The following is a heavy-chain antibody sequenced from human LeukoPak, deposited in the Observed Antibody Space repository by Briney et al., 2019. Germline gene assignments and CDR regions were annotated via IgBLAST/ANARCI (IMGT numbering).Heavy chain of an antibody. CDR2: IIPILGIA. CDR1: GGTFSSYA. V-gene: IGHV1-69*04. J-gene: IGHJ4*02. D-gene: IGHD4-23*01. CDR3: ARESYSGNPYFDY. Sequence: SVKVSCKASGGTFSSYAISWVRQAPGQGLEWMGRIIPILGIANYAQKFQGRVTITADKSTSTAYMELSSLRSEDTAMYYCARESYSGNPYFDYWGQGTLVTISS.